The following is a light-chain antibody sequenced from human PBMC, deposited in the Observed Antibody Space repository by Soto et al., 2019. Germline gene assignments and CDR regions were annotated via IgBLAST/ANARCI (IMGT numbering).Light chain of an antibody. Sequence: DIVMTQSPDSLAVSLGESATINCKSSQTVLYSSNYLAWYQQKPGQPPKLLIYWASTRESGVPDRFSGSGYGPDFTLTISSLQAEDVAVYSCQQYYTSPVTFGQGNKVEIK. CDR3: QQYYTSPVT. J-gene: IGKJ1*01. CDR1: QTVLYSSNY. V-gene: IGKV4-1*01. CDR2: WAS.